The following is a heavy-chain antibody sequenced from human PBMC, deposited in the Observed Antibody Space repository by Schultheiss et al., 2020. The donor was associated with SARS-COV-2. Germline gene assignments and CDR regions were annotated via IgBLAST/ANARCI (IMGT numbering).Heavy chain of an antibody. CDR1: GFTFSSYA. D-gene: IGHD3-16*02. CDR2: ISNTGGST. Sequence: GSLRLSCAASGFTFSSYAMSWVRQAPGKGLEWVSAISNTGGSTYYADSVKGRFTISRDNSKNTLYLQMNSLRAEDTAVYYCAKVYPITFGGVIVQYYFDYWGQGTLVTVSS. V-gene: IGHV3-23*01. CDR3: AKVYPITFGGVIVQYYFDY. J-gene: IGHJ4*02.